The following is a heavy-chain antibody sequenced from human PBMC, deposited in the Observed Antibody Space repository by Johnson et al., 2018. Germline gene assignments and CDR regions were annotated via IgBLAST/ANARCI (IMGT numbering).Heavy chain of an antibody. V-gene: IGHV3-21*01. CDR3: ANVPTRRRGYFQH. CDR1: GFTFSSYS. J-gene: IGHJ1*01. Sequence: VQLVQSGGGLVKPGGSLRLSCAASGFTFSSYSMNWVRQAPGKGLAWVSSISSSSSYIYYADSVKGRFTISRDNAKNTLYLQMNSLRVEDTAVYYCANVPTRRRGYFQHWGQGTLVTVSS. CDR2: ISSSSSYI. D-gene: IGHD3-22*01.